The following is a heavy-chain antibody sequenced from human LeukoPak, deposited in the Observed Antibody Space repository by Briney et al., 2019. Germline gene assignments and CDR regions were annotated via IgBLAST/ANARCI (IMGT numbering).Heavy chain of an antibody. D-gene: IGHD3-3*01. J-gene: IGHJ4*02. Sequence: PGGSLRLSCAASGLTVSSTYMSWVRQTPGKGLEWVSVIYSGGSTYYADSVKGRFTISRGNSKNTLYLQMNSLRAEDTAVYYCARDLLEWYFDYWGQGTLVTVSS. CDR1: GLTVSSTY. CDR2: IYSGGST. CDR3: ARDLLEWYFDY. V-gene: IGHV3-66*01.